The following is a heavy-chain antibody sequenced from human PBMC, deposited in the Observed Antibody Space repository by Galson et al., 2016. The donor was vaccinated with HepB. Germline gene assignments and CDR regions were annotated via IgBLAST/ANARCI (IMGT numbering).Heavy chain of an antibody. Sequence: PSLVKPTQTLTLTCTFSGFSLSTIGVSVVWIRQPPGKALEWLAHIYSNDRKTYNSSMKTRLTISKDNSRKQVVLTLTNMDPADTGTYFCARIGDYGGDSGSSAYWGQGMFVAVSS. CDR2: IYSNDRK. D-gene: IGHD4-23*01. CDR3: ARIGDYGGDSGSSAY. CDR1: GFSLSTIGVS. J-gene: IGHJ4*02. V-gene: IGHV2-70*12.